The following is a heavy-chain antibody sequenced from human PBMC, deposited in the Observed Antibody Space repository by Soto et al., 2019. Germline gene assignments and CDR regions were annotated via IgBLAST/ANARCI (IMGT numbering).Heavy chain of an antibody. Sequence: EAQLLESGGGLVQPGGSLRLSCAASGFTFSTYAMSWVRQAPGKGLDWVSSISSSGDSTKYADSVKGRFTISRDNSKNTRYLQMNKLSAAETALYYWAKNGYCSGSNCYARFDPWGQGTLVTVS. J-gene: IGHJ5*02. D-gene: IGHD2-2*01. CDR1: GFTFSTYA. V-gene: IGHV3-23*01. CDR3: AKNGYCSGSNCYARFDP. CDR2: ISSSGDST.